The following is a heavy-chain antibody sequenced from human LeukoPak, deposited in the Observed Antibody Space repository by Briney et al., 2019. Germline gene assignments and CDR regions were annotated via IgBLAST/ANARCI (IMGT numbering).Heavy chain of an antibody. D-gene: IGHD3-10*01. CDR3: ARAWFGEYYYYYYMDV. CDR2: IIPIFGTA. V-gene: IGHV1-69*06. Sequence: EASVKVSCKASGYTFTGYYMHWVRQAPGQGLEWMGGIIPIFGTANYAQKFQGRVTITADKSTSTAYMELSSLRSEDTAVYYCARAWFGEYYYYYYMDVWGKGTTVTVSS. J-gene: IGHJ6*03. CDR1: GYTFTGYY.